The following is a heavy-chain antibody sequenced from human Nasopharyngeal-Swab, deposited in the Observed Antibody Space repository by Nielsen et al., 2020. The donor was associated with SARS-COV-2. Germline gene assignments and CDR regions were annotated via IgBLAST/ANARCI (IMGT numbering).Heavy chain of an antibody. Sequence: SCKASGGTFSSYAMHWVRQAPGKGLEWVAVISYDGSNKYYADSVKGRFTISRDNSKNTLYLQMNSLRAEDTAVYYCAKDRGIVVVIGFDYWGQGTLVTVSS. J-gene: IGHJ4*02. CDR1: GGTFSSYA. V-gene: IGHV3-30-3*02. CDR2: ISYDGSNK. D-gene: IGHD3-22*01. CDR3: AKDRGIVVVIGFDY.